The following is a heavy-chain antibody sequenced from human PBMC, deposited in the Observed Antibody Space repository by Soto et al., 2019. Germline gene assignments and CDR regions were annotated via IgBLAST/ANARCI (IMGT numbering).Heavy chain of an antibody. CDR1: GFTFSSYS. D-gene: IGHD2-2*01. CDR2: ISSSSSYI. Sequence: EVQLVESGGGLVKPGGSLRLSCAASGFTFSSYSMNWVRQAPGKGLEWVSSISSSSSYIYYADSVKGRFTISRDNAKNSLYLQMNSLRAEDTALYYCARDSVILVEGLFDYWGQGTLVTVSP. CDR3: ARDSVILVEGLFDY. J-gene: IGHJ4*02. V-gene: IGHV3-21*01.